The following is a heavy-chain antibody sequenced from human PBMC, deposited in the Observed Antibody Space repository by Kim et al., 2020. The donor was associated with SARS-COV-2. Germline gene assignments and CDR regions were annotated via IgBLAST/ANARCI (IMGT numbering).Heavy chain of an antibody. CDR3: ARDGVSGRGYCSGGSCYGLGYYYYYGMDV. CDR1: GYTFTSYY. Sequence: ASVKVSCKASGYTFTSYYMHWVRQAPGQGLEWMGIINPSGGSTSYAQKFQGRVTMTRDTSTSTVYMELSSLRSEDTAVYYCARDGVSGRGYCSGGSCYGLGYYYYYGMDVWGQGTTVTVSS. D-gene: IGHD2-15*01. J-gene: IGHJ6*02. V-gene: IGHV1-46*01. CDR2: INPSGGST.